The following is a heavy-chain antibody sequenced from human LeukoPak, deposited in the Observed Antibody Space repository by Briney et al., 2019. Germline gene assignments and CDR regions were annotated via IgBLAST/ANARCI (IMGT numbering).Heavy chain of an antibody. V-gene: IGHV3-9*01. Sequence: GGSLRLSCAASGFTFDDYAMHWVRQAPGKGLEWVSGISWNSGSIGYADSVKGRFTISRDNAKNSLYLQMNSLRAEDTALYYCAIAYYYDSSGYYYPYWGQGTLVTVSS. D-gene: IGHD3-22*01. CDR3: AIAYYYDSSGYYYPY. J-gene: IGHJ4*02. CDR1: GFTFDDYA. CDR2: ISWNSGSI.